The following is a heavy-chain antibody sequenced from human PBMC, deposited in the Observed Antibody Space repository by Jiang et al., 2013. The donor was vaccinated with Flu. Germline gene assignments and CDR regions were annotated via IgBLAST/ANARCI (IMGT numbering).Heavy chain of an antibody. V-gene: IGHV1-69*01. CDR2: IIPILYTP. D-gene: IGHD3-3*01. J-gene: IGHJ4*02. Sequence: SGAEVKRPGSSVKVSCKASGGSLSTYGIGWVRQAPGQGLEWMGRIIPILYTPNYAQKFQGRVTITADESTSTAYMELRDLTSKDTAVYYCARDLPGLRCLDNWGQGTLVTVSS. CDR1: GGSLSTYG. CDR3: ARDLPGLRCLDN.